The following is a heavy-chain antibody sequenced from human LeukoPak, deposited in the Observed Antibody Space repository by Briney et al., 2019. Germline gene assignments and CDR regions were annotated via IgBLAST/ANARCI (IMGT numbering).Heavy chain of an antibody. Sequence: PSETLSLTCTVSGGSISSSSYYWGWIRQPPGKGLEWIGSIYYSGSTYYNPSLKSRVTISVDTSKNQFSLKLSSVTAADTAVYYCAGHSDGSSSGFDYWGQGTLVTVSS. D-gene: IGHD6-6*01. CDR2: IYYSGST. J-gene: IGHJ4*02. CDR3: AGHSDGSSSGFDY. CDR1: GGSISSSSYY. V-gene: IGHV4-39*01.